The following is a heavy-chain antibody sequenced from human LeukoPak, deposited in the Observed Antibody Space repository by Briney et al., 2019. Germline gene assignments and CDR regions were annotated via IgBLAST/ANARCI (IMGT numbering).Heavy chain of an antibody. CDR2: IWYDGSNK. CDR1: GFTFSSYG. J-gene: IGHJ2*01. CDR3: ARANGVVTHLYFDL. V-gene: IGHV3-33*01. D-gene: IGHD2-21*02. Sequence: GGSLRLSCAASGFTFSSYGMHWGRQAPGKGLEWVAVIWYDGSNKYYADSVKGRFTISRDNSKNTLYLQMNSLRAEDTAVYYCARANGVVTHLYFDLWGRGTLVTVSS.